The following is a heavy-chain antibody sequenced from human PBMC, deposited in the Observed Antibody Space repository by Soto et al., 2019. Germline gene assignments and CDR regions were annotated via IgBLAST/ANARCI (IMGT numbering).Heavy chain of an antibody. CDR2: IRSGGDST. V-gene: IGHV3-21*06. J-gene: IGHJ5*02. CDR3: ARDVSLLVVLDS. D-gene: IGHD2-15*01. CDR1: GFAFSSYT. Sequence: GGSLRLSCAASGFAFSSYTMNWVRQAPGKGLEWISSIRSGGDSTHYADSVKGRFTVTRDSAKNSMFLQMHSLRVEDTAVYYCARDVSLLVVLDSWGQGTLVTVSS.